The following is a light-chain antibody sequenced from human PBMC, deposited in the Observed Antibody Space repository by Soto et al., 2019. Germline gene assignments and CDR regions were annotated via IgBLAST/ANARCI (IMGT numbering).Light chain of an antibody. Sequence: QSVLTQPPSVSGAPGQRVTISCTGDNSNIGAGYDVHWYQQLPGTGPKLLIFGNNNRPSGVPDRFSGSKSGTSASLAITGLQAEDEAHYYCQSYDRSLSGVVFGGGTKVTVL. J-gene: IGLJ2*01. CDR3: QSYDRSLSGVV. CDR2: GNN. CDR1: NSNIGAGYD. V-gene: IGLV1-40*01.